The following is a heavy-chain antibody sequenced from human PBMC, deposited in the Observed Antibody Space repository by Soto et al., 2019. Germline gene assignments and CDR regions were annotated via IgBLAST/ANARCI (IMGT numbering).Heavy chain of an antibody. V-gene: IGHV4-30-2*01. CDR3: ARDRRLGYRFFDF. Sequence: QLHLQESGSGLVKPSQTLSLTCGVSGDSISSGGFSWNWLRQPPGKGLEWIGNIYHGGNTYYNPSLKRRVTVSVDKSKNQFSLKLSSVTAADTAVYYCARDRRLGYRFFDFWGQGTLVTVSS. D-gene: IGHD5-12*01. J-gene: IGHJ4*02. CDR2: IYHGGNT. CDR1: GDSISSGGFS.